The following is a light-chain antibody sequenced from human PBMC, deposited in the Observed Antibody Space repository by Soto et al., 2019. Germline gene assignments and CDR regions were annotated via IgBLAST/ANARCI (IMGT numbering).Light chain of an antibody. V-gene: IGLV4-60*02. CDR2: LEQSGSY. CDR1: SGHSSYN. CDR3: ETWDTNTWV. J-gene: IGLJ3*02. Sequence: QLVLTQSSSASASLGSSVKLTCTLSSGHSSYNIAWHQQQPGKAPRFLMKLEQSGSYNKGSGLPDRFSGSSSGADRYLTISNLQFEDEADYYCETWDTNTWVFGGGTKLTVL.